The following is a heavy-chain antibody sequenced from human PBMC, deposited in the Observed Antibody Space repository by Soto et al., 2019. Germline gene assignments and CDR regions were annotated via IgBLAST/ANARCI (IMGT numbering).Heavy chain of an antibody. Sequence: QVQLQESGPGLVKPSGTLSLTCAVSGGSISTTYWWSWVRQSPGKGLEWIGELHHGTGTNYNPSLKSRGTLSLDKSKNQRFLRLTSVPVADTAVYYCARNDAYALDVWCQGTRVSGPS. CDR3: ARNDAYALDV. J-gene: IGHJ6*02. D-gene: IGHD2-2*01. V-gene: IGHV4-4*02. CDR1: GGSISTTYW. CDR2: LHHGTGT.